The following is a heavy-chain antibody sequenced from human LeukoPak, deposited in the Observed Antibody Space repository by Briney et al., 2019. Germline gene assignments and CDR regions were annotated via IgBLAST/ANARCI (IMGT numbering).Heavy chain of an antibody. V-gene: IGHV4-34*01. CDR2: INHSGST. J-gene: IGHJ4*02. D-gene: IGHD3-22*01. CDR1: GGSFSGYY. Sequence: SETLSLTCAVYGGSFSGYYWSWIRQPPGKGLEWIGEINHSGSTNYNPSLKSRVTMSVDTSKDQFSLKLSSVTAADTAVYYCARGGKYYYDSSGYRHFFGAFDYWGQGTLVTVSS. CDR3: ARGGKYYYDSSGYRHFFGAFDY.